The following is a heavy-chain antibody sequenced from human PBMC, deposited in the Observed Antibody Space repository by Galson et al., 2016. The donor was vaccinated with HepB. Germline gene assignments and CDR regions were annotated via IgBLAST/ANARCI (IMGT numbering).Heavy chain of an antibody. D-gene: IGHD6-19*01. CDR2: ITSSSDTM. J-gene: IGHJ4*02. V-gene: IGHV3-48*04. Sequence: SLRLSCAASGFIFSAYNMNWARQAPGKGLEWIAWITSSSDTMYYADSVKGRFTVSRDNAKNTLFLEMSSLRAEDTAVYYCARDQTVAGPSCIDYWGQGTLVTVSS. CDR3: ARDQTVAGPSCIDY. CDR1: GFIFSAYN.